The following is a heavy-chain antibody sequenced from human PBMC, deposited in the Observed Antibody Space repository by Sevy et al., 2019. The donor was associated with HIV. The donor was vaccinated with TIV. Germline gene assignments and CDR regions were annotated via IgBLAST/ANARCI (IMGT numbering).Heavy chain of an antibody. CDR1: GFTFSSYS. V-gene: IGHV3-21*01. D-gene: IGHD3-3*01. J-gene: IGHJ6*02. CDR2: ISSSSSYI. CDR3: AREYKGLRFLGWLFNGMDV. Sequence: GGSLRLSCAASGFTFSSYSMNWVRQAPGKGLEWVSSISSSSSYIYYADSVKGRFTISRDNAKNSLYLQMNSLRAEDTAVYYCAREYKGLRFLGWLFNGMDVGGQGTTVTV.